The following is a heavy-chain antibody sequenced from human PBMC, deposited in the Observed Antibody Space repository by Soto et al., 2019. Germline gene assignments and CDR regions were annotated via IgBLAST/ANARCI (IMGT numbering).Heavy chain of an antibody. V-gene: IGHV4-4*02. CDR3: AGAKHIATRITAMDV. D-gene: IGHD6-13*01. J-gene: IGHJ6*02. Sequence: SETLSLTCAVSGGSIVSSNCWRWVRQPPGNGLEWIGEIYRSGSTKYTPSIKRRATISVPTPNTQSSLKLTSVTAPEMAVYYCAGAKHIATRITAMDVWAQGTRV. CDR2: IYRSGST. CDR1: GGSIVSSNC.